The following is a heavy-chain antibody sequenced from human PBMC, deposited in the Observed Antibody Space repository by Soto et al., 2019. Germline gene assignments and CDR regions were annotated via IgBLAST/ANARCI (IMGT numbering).Heavy chain of an antibody. CDR1: GGSFSGYY. V-gene: IGHV4-34*01. CDR2: INHSGST. D-gene: IGHD3-10*01. CDR3: ERDYFGSASSD. Sequence: SETLSLTCAVYGGSFSGYYWSWIRQPPGKGLEWIGEINHSGSTNYNPSLKSRVTISVDTSKNQFSLKLSSVTAADTALYYCERDYFGSASSDWGQGTTVTVYS. J-gene: IGHJ6*02.